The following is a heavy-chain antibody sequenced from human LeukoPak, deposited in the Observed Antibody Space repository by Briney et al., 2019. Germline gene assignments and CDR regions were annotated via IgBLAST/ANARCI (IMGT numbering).Heavy chain of an antibody. J-gene: IGHJ5*02. Sequence: GGSLRLSCAASGFTFSGYAMHWVRQAPGKGLEWVAVISYDGSNKYYADSVKGRFTISRDNSKNTLYLQMNSLRAEDTAVYYCARDLPYYDFWSGRGWFDPWGQGTLVTVSS. CDR1: GFTFSGYA. V-gene: IGHV3-30*04. CDR2: ISYDGSNK. D-gene: IGHD3-3*01. CDR3: ARDLPYYDFWSGRGWFDP.